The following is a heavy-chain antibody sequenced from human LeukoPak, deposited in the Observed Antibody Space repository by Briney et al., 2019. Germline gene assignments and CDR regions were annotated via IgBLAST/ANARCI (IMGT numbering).Heavy chain of an antibody. D-gene: IGHD3-10*01. V-gene: IGHV4-4*07. CDR2: IYTSGST. CDR3: ARDIRVVMVRGVINDFNWFDP. CDR1: GGSISSYY. Sequence: KPSETLSLTCTGSGGSISSYYWSWIRQPAGEGLEWIWRIYTSGSTNYNPSLKSRVTMSVDTSKNQFSLKLSSVTAADTAVYYCARDIRVVMVRGVINDFNWFDPWGQGTLVTVSS. J-gene: IGHJ5*02.